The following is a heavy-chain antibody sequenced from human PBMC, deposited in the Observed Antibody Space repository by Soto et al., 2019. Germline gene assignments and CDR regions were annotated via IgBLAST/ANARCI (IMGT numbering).Heavy chain of an antibody. V-gene: IGHV4-59*11. CDR2: IYYSGST. CDR1: GGSISSHY. Sequence: SETLSLTCTVSGGSISSHYWSWIRQPPGKGLEWIGYIYYSGSTNYNPSLKSRVTISVDTSKNQFSLKLSSVTAADTAVYYCARVGIAAAGMSYYYYYMDVWGKGTTVTVSS. D-gene: IGHD6-13*01. CDR3: ARVGIAAAGMSYYYYYMDV. J-gene: IGHJ6*03.